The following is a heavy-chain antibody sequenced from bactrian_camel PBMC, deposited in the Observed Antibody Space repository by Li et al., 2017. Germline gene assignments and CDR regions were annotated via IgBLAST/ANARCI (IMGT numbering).Heavy chain of an antibody. CDR2: VDDDGST. J-gene: IGHJ4*01. CDR3: AAAGGMWDWPPDPSQWDY. V-gene: IGHV3S1*01. D-gene: IGHD2*01. Sequence: HVQLVESGGTSVQAGGSLRLTCTYSGYTSSAYCMAWFRQAPGKEREGVAEVDDDGSTTYVDSVKGRFTISRDNADNTLYLQMNNLKAEDTAMYYCAAAGGMWDWPPDPSQWDYWGQGTQVTVS. CDR1: GYTSSAYC.